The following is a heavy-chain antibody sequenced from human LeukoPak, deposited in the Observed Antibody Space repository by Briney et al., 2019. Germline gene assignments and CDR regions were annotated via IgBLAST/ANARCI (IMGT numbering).Heavy chain of an antibody. J-gene: IGHJ4*02. V-gene: IGHV3-30-3*01. CDR2: ISYDGSNK. D-gene: IGHD4-17*01. CDR3: ASETTVSETDY. CDR1: GFTFSSYA. Sequence: GGSLRLSCAASGFTFSSYAMHWVRQAPGKGLERVAVISYDGSNKYYADSVKGRFTISRDNSKNTLYLQMNSLRAEDTAVYCCASETTVSETDYWGQGTLVTVSS.